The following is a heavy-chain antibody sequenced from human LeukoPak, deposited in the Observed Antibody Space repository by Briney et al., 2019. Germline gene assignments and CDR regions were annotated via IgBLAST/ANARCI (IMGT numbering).Heavy chain of an antibody. D-gene: IGHD1-14*01. Sequence: SETLSLTCAVYGGSFSGYYWSWIRQPPGKGLEWIGEINHSGSTNYNPSLKSRVTISVDTSKNQFSLKLSSVTAADTAVYYCARVSGKRTTFWGQGTLVTVSS. CDR1: GGSFSGYY. V-gene: IGHV4-34*01. J-gene: IGHJ4*02. CDR2: INHSGST. CDR3: ARVSGKRTTF.